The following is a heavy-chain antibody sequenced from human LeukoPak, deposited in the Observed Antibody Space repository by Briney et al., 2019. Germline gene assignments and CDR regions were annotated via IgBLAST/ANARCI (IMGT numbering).Heavy chain of an antibody. J-gene: IGHJ5*02. CDR1: GFTFSDYY. D-gene: IGHD4-11*01. V-gene: IGHV3-11*01. CDR3: ARGMTTEKYNWFDP. Sequence: GGSLRLSCAASGFTFSDYYMSWIRQAPGKGLEWVSYISSSGSTIYYADSVKGRFTISRDNAKNSLYLQMNSLRAEDTAVYYCARGMTTEKYNWFDPWGQGTLVTVSS. CDR2: ISSSGSTI.